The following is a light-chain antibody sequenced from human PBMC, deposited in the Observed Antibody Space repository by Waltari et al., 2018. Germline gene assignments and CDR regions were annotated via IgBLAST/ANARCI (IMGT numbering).Light chain of an antibody. V-gene: IGKV4-1*01. CDR1: QTLFYSVNKKTY. CDR2: WAS. J-gene: IGKJ2*01. CDR3: HQYFNTPYT. Sequence: DIVVTQSPAPLVLSVGESAPLNCTSNQTLFYSVNKKTYFPWSQHRPGHPPKLLIYWASMRETGVPDRFSGSGSRTNFTLTITNVQAEDVAVYYCHQYFNTPYTFGQGTKLQIK.